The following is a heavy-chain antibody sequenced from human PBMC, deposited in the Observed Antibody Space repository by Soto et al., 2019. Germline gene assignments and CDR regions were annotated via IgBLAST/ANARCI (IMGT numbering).Heavy chain of an antibody. Sequence: SVKVSCKASGGTFSSYAISWVRQAPGQGLEWMGGIIPIFGTANYAQKFQGRVTITADESTSTAYMELSSLRSEDTAVYYCARNPYYYDSSGYSQGYYFDYWGQGTLVTVSS. CDR1: GGTFSSYA. J-gene: IGHJ4*02. V-gene: IGHV1-69*13. CDR2: IIPIFGTA. CDR3: ARNPYYYDSSGYSQGYYFDY. D-gene: IGHD3-22*01.